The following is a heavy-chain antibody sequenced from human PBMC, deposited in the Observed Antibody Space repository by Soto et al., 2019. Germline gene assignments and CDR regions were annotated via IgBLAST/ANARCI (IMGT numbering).Heavy chain of an antibody. Sequence: QXLSLTCAISGDXVSSNSAAWNWIRQSPSRGLEWLGRTYYRSKWYNDYAVSVKSRITINPDTSKNQFSLQLNSVTTEDTDVYYCARDKSGGRGWFDPWGQGTLVTVSS. CDR1: GDXVSSNSAA. V-gene: IGHV6-1*01. CDR3: ARDKSGGRGWFDP. J-gene: IGHJ5*02. D-gene: IGHD2-15*01. CDR2: TYYRSKWYN.